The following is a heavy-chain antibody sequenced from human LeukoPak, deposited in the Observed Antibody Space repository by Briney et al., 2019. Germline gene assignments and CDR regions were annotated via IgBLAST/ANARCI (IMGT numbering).Heavy chain of an antibody. CDR1: GGSISSYY. Sequence: SETLSLTCTVSGGSISSYYWSWLRQPPGKGLEWIGYIYTSGSTNYNPSLKSRVTISVDTSKNQFSLKLSSVTAADTAVYYCARHERVTTEFDYWGQGTLVTVSS. CDR3: ARHERVTTEFDY. D-gene: IGHD4-11*01. CDR2: IYTSGST. V-gene: IGHV4-4*09. J-gene: IGHJ4*02.